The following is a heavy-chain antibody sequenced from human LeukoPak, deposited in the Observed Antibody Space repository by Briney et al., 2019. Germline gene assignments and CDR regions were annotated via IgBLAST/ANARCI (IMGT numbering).Heavy chain of an antibody. CDR3: VRSHWRGGDAFDI. CDR1: GFTFDDYG. J-gene: IGHJ3*02. V-gene: IGHV3-20*01. CDR2: INWNGGST. Sequence: PGGSLRLSCAASGFTFDDYGMSWVRQTPGKGLEWVSAINWNGGSTDYADSVKGRFTISRDNAKKSLYLQMNSLRAEDTALYHCVRSHWRGGDAFDIWGQGTMVIVSS. D-gene: IGHD1-1*01.